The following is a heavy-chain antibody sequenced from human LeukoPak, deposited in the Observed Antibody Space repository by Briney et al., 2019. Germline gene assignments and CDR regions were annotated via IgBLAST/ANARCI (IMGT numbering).Heavy chain of an antibody. D-gene: IGHD3-22*01. CDR3: AKDIHPGLDSGASCCFDY. J-gene: IGHJ4*02. CDR1: GYTFSRHG. V-gene: IGHV1-18*01. Sequence: ASVKVSCKTSGYTFSRHGITWVRQAPGQGLEWMGWVSGYNGNTNYAQNVQGRVTMSTDTSTNTAYMELRSLRSDDTAVYYCAKDIHPGLDSGASCCFDYWGQGTPVTVSS. CDR2: VSGYNGNT.